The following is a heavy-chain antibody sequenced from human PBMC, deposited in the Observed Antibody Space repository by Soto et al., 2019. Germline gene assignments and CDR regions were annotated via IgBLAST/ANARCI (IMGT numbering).Heavy chain of an antibody. Sequence: QVQLVESGGDLVKRGGSLRLSCAASGYTFSDYYMSWIRQAPGKGLEWISYIDTSSTKIYYADSVKGRFTIRRDNAKNSLYLEMNSLRDEDTAVYYCASHYDMWSGYLSPVDYWGQGTLVTVSS. D-gene: IGHD3-3*01. V-gene: IGHV3-11*01. J-gene: IGHJ4*02. CDR2: IDTSSTKI. CDR1: GYTFSDYY. CDR3: ASHYDMWSGYLSPVDY.